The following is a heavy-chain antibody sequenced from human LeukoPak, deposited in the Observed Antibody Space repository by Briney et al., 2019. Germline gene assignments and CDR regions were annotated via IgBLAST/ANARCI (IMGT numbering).Heavy chain of an antibody. CDR1: GFTFSDYY. CDR2: ISSSGSTI. J-gene: IGHJ3*02. Sequence: PGGSLRLSCAASGFTFSDYYMSWIRQAPGKGLEWVSYISSSGSTIYYADSVKGRFTISRDNAKNSLYLQMNSLRAEDTAVYYCARDRVLLFHAFDIWGQGTMVTVSS. D-gene: IGHD3-10*01. V-gene: IGHV3-11*04. CDR3: ARDRVLLFHAFDI.